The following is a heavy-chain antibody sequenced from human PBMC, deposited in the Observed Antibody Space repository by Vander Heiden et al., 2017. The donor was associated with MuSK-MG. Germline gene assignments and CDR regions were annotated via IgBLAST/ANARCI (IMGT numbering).Heavy chain of an antibody. J-gene: IGHJ6*02. CDR1: GGTFSSYA. V-gene: IGHV1-69*04. CDR3: ATLKSSGSYYSRWSPRWYYYGMDD. Sequence: QVQLVQSGAEVKKPGSSVKVSCKASGGTFSSYAISWVRPAPGQGLEWMGRIIPILGIANYAQKFQGRVTITADKSTSTAYMELSSLRSEDTAVYYCATLKSSGSYYSRWSPRWYYYGMDDWGQGTTVTVSS. D-gene: IGHD1-26*01. CDR2: IIPILGIA.